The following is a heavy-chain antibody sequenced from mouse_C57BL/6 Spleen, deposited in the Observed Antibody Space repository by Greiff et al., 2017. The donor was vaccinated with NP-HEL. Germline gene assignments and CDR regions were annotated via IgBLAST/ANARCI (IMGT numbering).Heavy chain of an antibody. V-gene: IGHV5-4*01. D-gene: IGHD2-5*01. J-gene: IGHJ4*01. CDR2: ISAGCCYT. CDR3: ARASNYVYYAMDD. Sequence: EVQVVESGGGLVKPGGSLKLSCAASGFTFSSYAMSWVRQTPEKRLEGVATISAGCCYTYYPDNFTGRFTISRYNSKNNLYLQMSHLKSEDTAMYDCARASNYVYYAMDDWGQGTSVTVSS. CDR1: GFTFSSYA.